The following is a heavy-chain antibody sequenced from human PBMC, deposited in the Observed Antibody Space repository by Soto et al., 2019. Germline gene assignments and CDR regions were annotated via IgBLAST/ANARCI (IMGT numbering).Heavy chain of an antibody. CDR2: IWYDGSNK. D-gene: IGHD3-10*01. CDR1: GFTFSSYG. CDR3: ARDPRGSTLGELLYPLPYYYYGMDV. J-gene: IGHJ6*02. V-gene: IGHV3-33*01. Sequence: QVQLVESGGGVVQPGRSLRLSCAASGFTFSSYGMHWVRQAPGKGLEWVAVIWYDGSNKYYADSVKGRFTISRDNSKNTLYLQMNSLRAEDTAVYYCARDPRGSTLGELLYPLPYYYYGMDVWGQGTTVTVSS.